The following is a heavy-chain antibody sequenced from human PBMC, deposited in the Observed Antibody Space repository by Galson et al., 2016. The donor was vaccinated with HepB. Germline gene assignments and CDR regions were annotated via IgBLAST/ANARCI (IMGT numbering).Heavy chain of an antibody. CDR1: GFTFSDHY. Sequence: SLRLSCAASGFTFSDHYMEWVRQAPGKGLEWVSYMSSGSSSIYYADSVKGRFTISRDNAKNSLYLQLTSLRDEDTAVYYCARDGYSGSLYLGSAFDIWGQGTVVTVSS. CDR3: ARDGYSGSLYLGSAFDI. D-gene: IGHD6-13*01. V-gene: IGHV3-48*02. J-gene: IGHJ3*02. CDR2: MSSGSSSI.